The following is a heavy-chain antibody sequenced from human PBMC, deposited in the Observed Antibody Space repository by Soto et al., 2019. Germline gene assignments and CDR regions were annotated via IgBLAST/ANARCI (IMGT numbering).Heavy chain of an antibody. D-gene: IGHD2-15*01. J-gene: IGHJ3*02. CDR2: IGSTGSVT. CDR3: ASARHTSGPGCGLDI. CDR1: GFTFSGYS. Sequence: EVQLVESGGGLVQPGGSLRLSCAVSGFTFSGYSFNWVRQAPGRGLEWVSVIGSTGSVTHYADAVMGRFTISRDNARNSLSLQMDSMGPRDTGVYRCASARHTSGPGCGLDIWGQGTVVTVSS. V-gene: IGHV3-48*04.